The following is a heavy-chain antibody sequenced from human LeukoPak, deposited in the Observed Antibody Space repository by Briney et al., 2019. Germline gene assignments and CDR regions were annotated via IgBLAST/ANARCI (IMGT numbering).Heavy chain of an antibody. D-gene: IGHD3-22*01. CDR1: GFTFSSYA. J-gene: IGHJ4*02. CDR2: VYSGGNT. V-gene: IGHV3-66*01. Sequence: GGSLRLSCAASGFTFSSYAMHWVRQAPGKGLEWVSVVYSGGNTYYGDSVKGRFTISRDNSKNTLYLQMNSLRAEDTAVYYCARGGSSYNDDSSGYYFDYWGQGTLVTVSS. CDR3: ARGGSSYNDDSSGYYFDY.